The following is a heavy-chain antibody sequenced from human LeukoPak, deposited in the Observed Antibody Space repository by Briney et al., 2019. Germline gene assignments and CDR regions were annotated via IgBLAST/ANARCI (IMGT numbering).Heavy chain of an antibody. CDR3: ARGPVITFGGVIARAGSFDY. Sequence: PGGSLRLSCAASGFTFSSYSMNWVRQAPGKGLEWVSAISGSGGSTYYADSVKGRFTISRDNSKNTLYLQMNSLRAEDTAVYYCARGPVITFGGVIARAGSFDYWGQGTLVTVSS. CDR2: ISGSGGST. D-gene: IGHD3-16*02. CDR1: GFTFSSYS. V-gene: IGHV3-23*01. J-gene: IGHJ4*02.